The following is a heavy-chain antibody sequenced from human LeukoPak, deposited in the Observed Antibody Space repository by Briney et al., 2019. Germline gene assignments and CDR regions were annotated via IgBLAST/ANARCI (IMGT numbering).Heavy chain of an antibody. V-gene: IGHV3-21*01. J-gene: IGHJ4*02. CDR2: ISSSSSYI. D-gene: IGHD6-13*01. CDR3: ARDSGDSSSWHDFDY. Sequence: GGSLRLSCAASGFTFSSYAMSWVRQAPGKGLEWVSSISSSSSYIYYADSVKGRFTISRDNAKNSLYLQMNSLRAEDTAVYYCARDSGDSSSWHDFDYWGQGTLVTVSS. CDR1: GFTFSSYA.